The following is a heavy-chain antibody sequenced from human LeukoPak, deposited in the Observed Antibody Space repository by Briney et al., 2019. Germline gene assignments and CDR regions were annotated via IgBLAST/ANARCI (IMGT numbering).Heavy chain of an antibody. V-gene: IGHV4-34*01. J-gene: IGHJ6*02. CDR3: ARPRISRSPDV. D-gene: IGHD6-13*01. Sequence: SETLSLTCAVYGGSFSGYYWSWIRQPPGKGLEWIGEINHSGSTNYNPSLKSRVTISVDTSKNQFSLKLSSVTAADTAVYYCARPRISRSPDVWGQGTTVTVSS. CDR1: GGSFSGYY. CDR2: INHSGST.